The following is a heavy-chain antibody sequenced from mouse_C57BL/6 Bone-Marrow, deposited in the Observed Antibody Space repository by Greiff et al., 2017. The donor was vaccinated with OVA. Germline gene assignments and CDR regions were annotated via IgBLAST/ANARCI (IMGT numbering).Heavy chain of an antibody. V-gene: IGHV5-17*01. CDR3: ARPYYGSSDGDY. Sequence: DVQLVESGGGLVKPGGSLKLSCAASGFTFSDYGMHWVRQAPEKGLEWVAYISSGSSTIYYADTVKGRVTISRDNAKNTLFLQMTSLRSEDTAMYYCARPYYGSSDGDYWGQGTTLTVSS. J-gene: IGHJ2*01. CDR1: GFTFSDYG. D-gene: IGHD1-1*01. CDR2: ISSGSSTI.